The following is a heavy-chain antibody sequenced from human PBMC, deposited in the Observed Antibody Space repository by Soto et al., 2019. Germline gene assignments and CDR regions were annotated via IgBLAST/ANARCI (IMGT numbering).Heavy chain of an antibody. D-gene: IGHD3-9*01. J-gene: IGHJ4*02. CDR2: IKSKTDGGTA. V-gene: IGHV3-15*01. CDR1: GFNLSHPW. CDR3: TTGIYYDILTGHHNVAY. Sequence: EVQLVESGGGLGKPGGSLRLSCAASGFNLSHPWMTWVRQAAGKGLEWVGRIKSKTDGGTADYAAPVKGRFTISRDYSKNTVYLQMNSLKTEDTAVYYCTTGIYYDILTGHHNVAYWGQGTLVTVSS.